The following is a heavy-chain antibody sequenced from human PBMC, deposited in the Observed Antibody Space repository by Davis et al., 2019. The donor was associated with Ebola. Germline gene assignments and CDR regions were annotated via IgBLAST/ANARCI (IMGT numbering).Heavy chain of an antibody. J-gene: IGHJ4*02. D-gene: IGHD3-22*01. CDR3: AKDLVDDSPAGY. CDR2: IRGSGGRT. Sequence: GESLKISCVASGFTFSDYAMSWVRQAPGKGLEWVSSIRGSGGRTDFADSVKGRFTISRDNSKNTLYLQMNSLRAEDTAVYYCAKDLVDDSPAGYWGQGTLVTVSS. CDR1: GFTFSDYA. V-gene: IGHV3-23*01.